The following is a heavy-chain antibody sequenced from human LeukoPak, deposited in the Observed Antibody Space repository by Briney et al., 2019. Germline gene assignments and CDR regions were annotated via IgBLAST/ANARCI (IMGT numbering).Heavy chain of an antibody. V-gene: IGHV1-69*05. CDR1: GGTFSSYA. CDR3: ARDGGYCSSTSCFLVNWFDP. CDR2: IIPIFGTA. Sequence: SVKVSCKASGGTFSSYAISWVRQAPGQGLEWMGGIIPIFGTANYAQKFQGRVTITTDESTSTAYMELSSLRSEDTAVYYCARDGGYCSSTSCFLVNWFDPWGQGTLVTVSS. D-gene: IGHD2-2*01. J-gene: IGHJ5*02.